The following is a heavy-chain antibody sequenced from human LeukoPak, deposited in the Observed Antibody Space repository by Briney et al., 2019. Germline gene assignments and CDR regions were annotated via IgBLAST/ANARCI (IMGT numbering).Heavy chain of an antibody. Sequence: GASVKVSCKASGGTFSSYAISWVRQAPGQGLEWMGRIIPILGIANYAQKFQGRVTITADKSTSTAYMELSSLRSEDTAVYYCARETTVTPKTYYYYGMDVWGQGTTVTVSS. CDR1: GGTFSSYA. CDR3: ARETTVTPKTYYYYGMDV. D-gene: IGHD4-17*01. J-gene: IGHJ6*02. CDR2: IIPILGIA. V-gene: IGHV1-69*04.